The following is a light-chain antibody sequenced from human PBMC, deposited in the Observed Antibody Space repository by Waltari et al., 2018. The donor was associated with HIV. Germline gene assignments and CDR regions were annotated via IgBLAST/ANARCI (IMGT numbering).Light chain of an antibody. J-gene: IGLJ3*02. Sequence: QTVVTQEPSFSVSPGGTVTLTCGLSSGSVSTSYYPSWYQQTPGQAPRTLIYSTNARSSGVPDRFSGSILGNKAALTITGAQADEESDYYGVLYMGSGIWVFGGGTKLTVL. CDR2: STN. CDR3: VLYMGSGIWV. V-gene: IGLV8-61*01. CDR1: SGSVSTSYY.